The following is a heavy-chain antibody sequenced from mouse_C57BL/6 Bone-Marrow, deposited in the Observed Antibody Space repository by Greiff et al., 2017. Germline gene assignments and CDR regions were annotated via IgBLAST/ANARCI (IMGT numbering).Heavy chain of an antibody. J-gene: IGHJ2*01. CDR2: ISDGGSYT. CDR1: GFTFSSYA. Sequence: DVKLVESGGGLVKPGGSLKLSCAASGFTFSSYAMSWVRQTPEKRLEWVATISDGGSYTYYPDNVKGRFTISRDNAKNNLYLQMSHLKSEDTAMDYCARDDDYYVVYWGQGTTLTVSS. D-gene: IGHD2-4*01. CDR3: ARDDDYYVVY. V-gene: IGHV5-4*01.